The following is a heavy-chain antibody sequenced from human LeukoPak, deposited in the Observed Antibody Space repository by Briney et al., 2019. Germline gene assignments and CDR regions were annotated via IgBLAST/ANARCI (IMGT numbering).Heavy chain of an antibody. V-gene: IGHV1-69*06. J-gene: IGHJ6*03. CDR3: ARVVGFDYYYYYYMDV. D-gene: IGHD6-25*01. CDR1: GGRFKSYG. CDR2: IIPVFDRP. Sequence: SVKVSCKTIGGRFKSYGFSWVRQAPGQGLEWMGGIIPVFDRPNYAQKFEGRVTITADKSTNTTYMEITSLTSDDTAVYYRARVVGFDYYYYYYMDVWGKGTTVTVSS.